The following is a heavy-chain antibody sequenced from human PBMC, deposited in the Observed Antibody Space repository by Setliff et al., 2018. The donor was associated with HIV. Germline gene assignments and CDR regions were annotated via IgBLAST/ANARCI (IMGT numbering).Heavy chain of an antibody. CDR1: GFTFSNYA. CDR3: ARIYCSSTSCPTHY. V-gene: IGHV3-21*01. J-gene: IGHJ4*02. CDR2: ISSSSSYI. Sequence: GGSLRLSCAASGFTFSNYAMSWVRQAPGKGLEWVSSISSSSSYIYYADSVKGRFTISRDNAKNSLYLQMNSLRAEDTAVYYCARIYCSSTSCPTHYWGQGTLVTVSS. D-gene: IGHD2-2*01.